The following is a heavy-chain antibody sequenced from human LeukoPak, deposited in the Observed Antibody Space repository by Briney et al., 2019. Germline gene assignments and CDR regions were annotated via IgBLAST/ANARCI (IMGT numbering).Heavy chain of an antibody. CDR1: GGSISSSSYY. D-gene: IGHD3-22*01. CDR3: ARCGSSRYYSWAYYYFDY. CDR2: IDYSVST. J-gene: IGHJ4*02. Sequence: SETLSLTCTVSGGSISSSSYYWGWIRQPPGRGLAWIGSIDYSVSTYYNPSLKSRLTISVDTPKNQFSLKLSSVTAADTAVYYCARCGSSRYYSWAYYYFDYWGQGTLVTVSS. V-gene: IGHV4-39*07.